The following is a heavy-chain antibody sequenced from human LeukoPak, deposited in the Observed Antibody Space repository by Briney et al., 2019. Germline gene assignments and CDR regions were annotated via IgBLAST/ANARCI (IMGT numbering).Heavy chain of an antibody. J-gene: IGHJ1*01. D-gene: IGHD1-1*01. CDR1: GFTFNNYA. V-gene: IGHV3-30*04. CDR2: ISFDGIND. CDR3: ARDLPISTNWNSEYFQH. Sequence: PGGSLRLSCAGSGFTFNNYALHWVRQAPGKGLEWVAVISFDGINDSYADSVKGRFTISRDNSKNTVHLQMNSLRPEDSAMYYCARDLPISTNWNSEYFQHWGQGTLVTVSS.